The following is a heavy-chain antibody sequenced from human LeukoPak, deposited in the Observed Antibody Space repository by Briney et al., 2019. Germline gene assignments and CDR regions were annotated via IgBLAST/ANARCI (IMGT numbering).Heavy chain of an antibody. Sequence: GGSLRLSCAASGFTFSSYWMSWVRQAPGKGLEWVANIKQDGSEKYYVDSVKGRFTISKDNAKNSLYLQMNSLRAEDTAVYYCATAYDSGSYRIIENFDYWGQGTLVTVSS. CDR2: IKQDGSEK. D-gene: IGHD3-10*01. CDR3: ATAYDSGSYRIIENFDY. V-gene: IGHV3-7*01. CDR1: GFTFSSYW. J-gene: IGHJ4*02.